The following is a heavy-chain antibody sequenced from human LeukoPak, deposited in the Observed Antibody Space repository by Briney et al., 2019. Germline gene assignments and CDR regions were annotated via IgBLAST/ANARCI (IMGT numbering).Heavy chain of an antibody. V-gene: IGHV3-21*01. Sequence: PGGSLRLSCAASGFTFSSYSMNWVRQAPGKGLEWVSSISSSSSYIYYADSVKGRFTISRDKAKNSLYLQMNSLRAEDTAVYYCAVIPNWGTNWFDPWGQGTLVTVSS. D-gene: IGHD7-27*01. J-gene: IGHJ5*02. CDR3: AVIPNWGTNWFDP. CDR2: ISSSSSYI. CDR1: GFTFSSYS.